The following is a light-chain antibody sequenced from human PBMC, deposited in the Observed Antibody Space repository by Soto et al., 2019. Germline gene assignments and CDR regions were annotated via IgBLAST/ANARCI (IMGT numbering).Light chain of an antibody. CDR1: QSISTF. CDR3: LQFRDYWT. J-gene: IGKJ1*01. CDR2: DAS. V-gene: IGKV1-5*01. Sequence: DIQMTQAPSILSASVGDTVTITCRASQSISTFLAWYQQKPGTAPKLLIYDASSLESGVPSRFSGSGSGTDFTLTISGLQPDDFGTYYCLQFRDYWTFGQGTKVDIK.